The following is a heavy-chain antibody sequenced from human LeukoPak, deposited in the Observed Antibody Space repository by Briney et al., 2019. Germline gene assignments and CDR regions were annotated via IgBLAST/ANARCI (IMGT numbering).Heavy chain of an antibody. Sequence: GGSLRLSCAASGFIFSIYWMSWVRHAPGKGLEWVANIKEDGSEKYYVDSVKGRFTISRDNAKNSLYLKTNSLRAEDTAVYYCARRALRYCSSTSCPAQYYGVDVWGKGTTVTVSS. D-gene: IGHD2-2*01. V-gene: IGHV3-7*03. CDR1: GFIFSIYW. J-gene: IGHJ6*04. CDR2: IKEDGSEK. CDR3: ARRALRYCSSTSCPAQYYGVDV.